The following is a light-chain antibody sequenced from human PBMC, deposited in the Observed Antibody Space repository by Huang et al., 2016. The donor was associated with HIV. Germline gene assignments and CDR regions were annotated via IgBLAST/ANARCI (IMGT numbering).Light chain of an antibody. J-gene: IGKJ3*01. CDR3: QQYYTSPFT. Sequence: DILMTQSPDFLAVSLGERATINCRSSRSVFYSSNNKNYLAWYQQKPGQPPKLRIHWASSRQSGVPDRFSGSGSGTDFTLTISSLQAEDVAIYYCQQYYTSPFTFGPGTKVDVK. CDR1: RSVFYSSNNKNY. V-gene: IGKV4-1*01. CDR2: WAS.